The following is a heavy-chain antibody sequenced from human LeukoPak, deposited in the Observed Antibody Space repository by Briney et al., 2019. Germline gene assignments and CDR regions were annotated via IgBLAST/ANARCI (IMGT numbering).Heavy chain of an antibody. Sequence: SETLSLTCTVSGGSISSYYWSWIRQPPGKGLEWIGYIYYSGSTNYNPSLKSRVTISVDTSKNQFSLKLSSVTAADTAVYYCARAYSSSWYFNWFDPWGQGTLVTVSS. J-gene: IGHJ5*02. CDR1: GGSISSYY. V-gene: IGHV4-59*08. D-gene: IGHD6-13*01. CDR2: IYYSGST. CDR3: ARAYSSSWYFNWFDP.